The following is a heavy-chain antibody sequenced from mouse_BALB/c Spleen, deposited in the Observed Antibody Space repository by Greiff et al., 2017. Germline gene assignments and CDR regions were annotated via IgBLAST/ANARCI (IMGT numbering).Heavy chain of an antibody. D-gene: IGHD2-14*01. CDR1: GYTFTDYE. CDR3: TRDYRYDYFDV. V-gene: IGHV1-15*01. Sequence: QVHVKQSGAELVRPGASVTLSCKASGYTFTDYEMHWVKQTPVHGLEWIGAIDPETGGTAYNQKFKGKATLTADKSSSTAYMELRSLTSEDSAVYYCTRDYRYDYFDVWGAGTTVTVSS. J-gene: IGHJ1*01. CDR2: IDPETGGT.